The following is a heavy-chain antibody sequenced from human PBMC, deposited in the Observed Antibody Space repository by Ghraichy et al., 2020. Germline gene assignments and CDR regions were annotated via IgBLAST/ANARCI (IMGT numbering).Heavy chain of an antibody. CDR3: SRDNEGTA. CDR1: GGSITNHD. V-gene: IGHV4-59*11. D-gene: IGHD2-21*02. CDR2: VSKSTNT. J-gene: IGHJ1*01. Sequence: SETLSLTCTVSGGSITNHDWSWIRQSPGKRLEWIGYVSKSTNTNYNPSPSLRGRVTMNLYKSKIQVSLRLTSVTAADTSVYYCSRDNEGTAWGQGVLVTVSS.